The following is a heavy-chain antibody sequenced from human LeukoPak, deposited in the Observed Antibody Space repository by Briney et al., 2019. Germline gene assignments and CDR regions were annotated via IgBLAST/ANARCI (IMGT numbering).Heavy chain of an antibody. D-gene: IGHD5-12*01. J-gene: IGHJ4*02. CDR3: ARDLPRYGGYGD. CDR2: IYYSGST. Sequence: SETLSLTCTVSGGPISSYYWSWIRQPPGKGLEWIGYIYYSGSTNCNPSLKSRVTISVDTSKNQFSLKLSSVTAADTAVYYCARDLPRYGGYGDWGQGTLVTVSS. CDR1: GGPISSYY. V-gene: IGHV4-59*01.